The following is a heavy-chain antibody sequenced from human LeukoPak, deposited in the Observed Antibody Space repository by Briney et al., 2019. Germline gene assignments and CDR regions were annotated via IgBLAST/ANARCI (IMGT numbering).Heavy chain of an antibody. V-gene: IGHV3-21*01. J-gene: IGHJ4*02. CDR3: AVIVVVPAAPNLDY. CDR1: GFTFSSYS. D-gene: IGHD2-2*01. CDR2: ISSSSSYI. Sequence: GGSLRLSCAASGFTFSSYSMNLVRQAPGKGLEWVSSISSSSSYIYYADSVKGRFTISRDNAKNSLYLQMNSLRAKDTAVYYCAVIVVVPAAPNLDYWGQGTLVTVSS.